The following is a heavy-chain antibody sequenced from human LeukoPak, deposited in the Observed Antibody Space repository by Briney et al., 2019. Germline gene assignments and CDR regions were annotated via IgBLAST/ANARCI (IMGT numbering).Heavy chain of an antibody. CDR2: MNPNSGNT. J-gene: IGHJ4*02. CDR3: ARRVSYGDFDY. Sequence: GASVKVSCKASGYTFTSYDVNWVRQATGQGLEWMGWMNPNSGNTGYAQKFQGRVTITRNTSISTAYKQLSSLRSEDTAAYYCARRVSYGDFDYWGQGTLVTASS. D-gene: IGHD4-17*01. CDR1: GYTFTSYD. V-gene: IGHV1-8*01.